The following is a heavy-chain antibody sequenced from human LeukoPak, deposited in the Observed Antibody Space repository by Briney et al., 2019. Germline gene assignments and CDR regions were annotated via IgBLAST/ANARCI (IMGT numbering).Heavy chain of an antibody. D-gene: IGHD4-17*01. Sequence: QPGGSLRLSCAASGFTFETYWMHWVRQAPGKGLEWVSCINGYGSITNYADSVKGRFTISRDNAKNTLYLQMNSLRVEDTAVYYCARDEPTVTTGPPVGSWGQGTLVTVSS. CDR1: GFTFETYW. J-gene: IGHJ4*02. CDR2: INGYGSIT. V-gene: IGHV3-74*01. CDR3: ARDEPTVTTGPPVGS.